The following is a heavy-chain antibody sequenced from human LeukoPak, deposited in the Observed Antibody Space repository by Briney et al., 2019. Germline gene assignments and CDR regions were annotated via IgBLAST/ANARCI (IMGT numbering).Heavy chain of an antibody. D-gene: IGHD3-3*01. CDR1: GYTFTGYY. V-gene: IGHV1-2*02. CDR2: INPNSGGT. Sequence: ASVKVSCKASGYTFTGYYMHWVRQAPGQGLEWMGWINPNSGGTNYAQKFQGRVTMTRDTSISTAYMELSRLRSDDTGVYYCARHGYDFQSGYFNPDYWGQGILVTVSS. CDR3: ARHGYDFQSGYFNPDY. J-gene: IGHJ4*02.